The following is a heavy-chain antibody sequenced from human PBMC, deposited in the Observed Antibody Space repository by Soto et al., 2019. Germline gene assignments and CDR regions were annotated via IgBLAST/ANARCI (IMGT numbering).Heavy chain of an antibody. J-gene: IGHJ3*02. Sequence: PGGSLRLSCVASGFFFRDFGMHWVRQAPGKGLEWVSVIWYDGSNTYQGDSVKGRFTISRDNSKNTLYLQMNSLRAEDTAVYYCAKEEEYYDFWSGFPNAFDIWGQGTMVTVSS. V-gene: IGHV3-30*02. CDR3: AKEEEYYDFWSGFPNAFDI. CDR2: IWYDGSNT. D-gene: IGHD3-3*01. CDR1: GFFFRDFG.